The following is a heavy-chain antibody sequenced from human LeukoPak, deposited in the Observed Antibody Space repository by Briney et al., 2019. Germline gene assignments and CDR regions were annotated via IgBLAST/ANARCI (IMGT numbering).Heavy chain of an antibody. D-gene: IGHD1-26*01. CDR1: GVSINVSITRHY. Sequence: PSETLSLTCAVSGVSINVSITRHYWGWIRQSPGKGLEWIGRISYSGTNYNPSLKSRVTMSLDTSKNQFSLNFNSVTAADTALYFCARDGEGDEGWEYWSQGTLVTVSS. CDR3: ARDGEGDEGWEY. J-gene: IGHJ4*02. V-gene: IGHV4-59*11. CDR2: ISYSGT.